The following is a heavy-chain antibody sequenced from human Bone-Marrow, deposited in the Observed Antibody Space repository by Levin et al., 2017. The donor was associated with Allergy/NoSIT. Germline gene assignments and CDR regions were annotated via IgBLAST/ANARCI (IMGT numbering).Heavy chain of an antibody. CDR3: ARDHGGSGWYGSLLTSNYNYDGLDV. Sequence: GGSLRLSCAASGFTFNRFGMHWVRQAPGKGLEWVAVISYDGSNKKYADSVRGRFTISRDNSKNTLSLQLNSLRVEDTAVYYVARDHGGSGWYGSLLTSNYNYDGLDVWGQGTTVTVSS. CDR1: GFTFNRFG. J-gene: IGHJ6*02. CDR2: ISYDGSNK. D-gene: IGHD6-19*01. V-gene: IGHV3-30*03.